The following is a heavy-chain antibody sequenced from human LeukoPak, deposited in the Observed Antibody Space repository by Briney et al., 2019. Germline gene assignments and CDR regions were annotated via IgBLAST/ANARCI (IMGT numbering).Heavy chain of an antibody. V-gene: IGHV3-23*01. CDR2: MSGSGGST. CDR3: ARVRYGELDV. D-gene: IGHD4-17*01. CDR1: GFTFSSYA. Sequence: GGSLRLSCAASGFTFSSYAMSWVRQAPGKRLEWVSSMSGSGGSTYYADSVKGRFTISRDDSKNTLYLQMNSLRAEDTAVYYCARVRYGELDVWGQGTTVTVSS. J-gene: IGHJ6*02.